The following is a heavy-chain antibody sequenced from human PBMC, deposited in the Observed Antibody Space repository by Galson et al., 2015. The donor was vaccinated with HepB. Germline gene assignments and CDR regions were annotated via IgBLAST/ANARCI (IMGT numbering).Heavy chain of an antibody. CDR1: GFTFSDYY. J-gene: IGHJ4*02. CDR3: ARIGYCSSTSCYLSAFFDY. V-gene: IGHV3-11*06. Sequence: SLRLSCAASGFTFSDYYMSWIRQAPGKGLEWVSYISSSSSYTNYADSVKGRFTISRDNAKNSLYLQMNSLRAEDTAVYYCARIGYCSSTSCYLSAFFDYWGQGTLVTVSS. D-gene: IGHD2-2*01. CDR2: ISSSSSYT.